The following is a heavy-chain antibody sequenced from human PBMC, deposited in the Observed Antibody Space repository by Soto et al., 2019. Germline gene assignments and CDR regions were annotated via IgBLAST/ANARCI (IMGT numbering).Heavy chain of an antibody. CDR1: GFTFSSYS. V-gene: IGHV3-21*01. D-gene: IGHD4-17*01. J-gene: IGHJ6*02. CDR2: ISSSSSYI. Sequence: EVQLVESGGGLVKPGGSLRLSCAASGFTFSSYSMNWVRHAPGKGLEWVSSISSSSSYIYYADSVKGRFTISRDNAKNSLYLQMNSLRAEDTAVYYCARENHGDYYYYYGMDVWGQGTTVTVSS. CDR3: ARENHGDYYYYYGMDV.